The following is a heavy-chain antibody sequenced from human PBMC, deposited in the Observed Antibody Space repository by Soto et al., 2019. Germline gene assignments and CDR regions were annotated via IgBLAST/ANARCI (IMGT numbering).Heavy chain of an antibody. CDR2: IHYRGST. D-gene: IGHD5-12*01. CDR3: ARGIGYYFDS. V-gene: IGHV4-39*01. CDR1: GASITSSSYF. J-gene: IGHJ4*02. Sequence: SETLSLTCTVSGASITSSSYFWGWIRQPPGKGLEWIGNIHYRGSTYYNASLKSRVTISVDTSKNQFTLRLSSVTAADSAVYSCARGIGYYFDSWGQGTLVTVSS.